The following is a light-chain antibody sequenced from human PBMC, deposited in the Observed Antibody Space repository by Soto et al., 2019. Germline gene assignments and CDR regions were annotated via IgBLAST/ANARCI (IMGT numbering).Light chain of an antibody. CDR1: QSISSW. V-gene: IGKV1-5*01. J-gene: IGKJ1*01. CDR2: DAS. CDR3: QQYNSYLWT. Sequence: DIQMTQSPSTLSASVGDRVTITCRASQSISSWLAWYQQKPGKAPKLLMYDASSLESGVTSRFSGSGSGTEFTLTISSLQPDDFATYYCQQYNSYLWTFGQGTKVEIK.